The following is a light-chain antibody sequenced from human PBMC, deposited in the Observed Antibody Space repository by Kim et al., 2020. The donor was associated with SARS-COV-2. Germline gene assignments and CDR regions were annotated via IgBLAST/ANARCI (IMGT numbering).Light chain of an antibody. CDR1: QRLRHSNGYNY. CDR2: RGS. CDR3: MRAIQTPR. V-gene: IGKV2-28*01. Sequence: AASAAISCRSSQRLRHSNGYNYMDWYVQTPEQSPQLLISRGSTRASGVPDRFSGSGSGTDFTLESSRVEAEDVSVYYCMRAIQTPRFGQGTKLEI. J-gene: IGKJ2*03.